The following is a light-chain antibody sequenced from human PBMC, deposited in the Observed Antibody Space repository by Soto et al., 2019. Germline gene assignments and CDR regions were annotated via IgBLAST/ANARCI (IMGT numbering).Light chain of an antibody. J-gene: IGLJ1*01. CDR1: SSDVGGYNY. V-gene: IGLV2-14*01. CDR3: CSYTSRSTYV. CDR2: EVS. Sequence: QSALTQPASVSGSPGQSITISCTGTSSDVGGYNYVSWYQQHPGKAPKLMIYEVSNRPSGVSNRFSGSKSGNTASLTISGPQAEDETDYYCCSYTSRSTYVFGTGTKVTVL.